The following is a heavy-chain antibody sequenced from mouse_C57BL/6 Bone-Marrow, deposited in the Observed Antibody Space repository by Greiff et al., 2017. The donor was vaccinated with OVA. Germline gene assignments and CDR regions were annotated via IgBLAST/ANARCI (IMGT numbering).Heavy chain of an antibody. J-gene: IGHJ4*01. V-gene: IGHV5-15*01. D-gene: IGHD1-1*01. CDR2: ISNLAYSI. CDR3: ARLPNYYGSSYAMDY. Sequence: EVKLMESGGGLVQPGGSLKLSCAASGFTFSDYGMAWVRQAPRKGPEWVAFISNLAYSIYYADTVTGRFTISRANAKNSLELEMSSLRSEDTAMYDGARLPNYYGSSYAMDYWGQGTSVTVSS. CDR1: GFTFSDYG.